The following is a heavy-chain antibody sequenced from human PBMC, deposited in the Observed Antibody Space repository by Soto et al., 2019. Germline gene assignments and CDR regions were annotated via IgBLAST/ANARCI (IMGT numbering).Heavy chain of an antibody. Sequence: GGSLRLSCAASGFTFSSYSMNWVRQAPGKGLEWVSYISSSSSTIYYADSVKGRFTISRDNAKNSLYLQMNSLRDEDTAVYYCASMTYYYDSSGYPPPFDYWGQGTLVTVSS. CDR3: ASMTYYYDSSGYPPPFDY. D-gene: IGHD3-22*01. CDR2: ISSSSSTI. CDR1: GFTFSSYS. V-gene: IGHV3-48*02. J-gene: IGHJ4*02.